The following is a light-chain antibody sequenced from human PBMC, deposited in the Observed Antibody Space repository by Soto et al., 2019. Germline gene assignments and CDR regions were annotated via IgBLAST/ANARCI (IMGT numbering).Light chain of an antibody. CDR3: QQYGSSPPFT. V-gene: IGKV3-20*01. CDR1: QSVSSSY. Sequence: EIVLTQSPGTLPLSPGERATLSCRASQSVSSSYLAWYQQRPGQAPRLLIFGASSRATGIPDRFSGSGSGTYFTLTISRLEPEDFAVYYCQQYGSSPPFTFGPGTKVDIK. CDR2: GAS. J-gene: IGKJ3*01.